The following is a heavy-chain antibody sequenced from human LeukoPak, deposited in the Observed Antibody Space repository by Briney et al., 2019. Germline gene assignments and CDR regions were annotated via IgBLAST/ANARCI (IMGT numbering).Heavy chain of an antibody. CDR1: GFTVSSNY. CDR2: IYSGGST. D-gene: IGHD4-17*01. J-gene: IGHJ4*02. V-gene: IGHV3-53*01. CDR3: ARTVITNAGFDY. Sequence: GRSLRLSCAASGFTVSSNYMSWVRQAPGKGLEWVSVIYSGGSTYYADSVKGRFTISRDNSKNTLYLQMNSLRAEDTAVYYCARTVITNAGFDYWGQGTLVTVSS.